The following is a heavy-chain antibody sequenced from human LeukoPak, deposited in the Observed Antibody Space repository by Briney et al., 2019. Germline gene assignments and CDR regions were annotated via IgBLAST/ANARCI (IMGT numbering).Heavy chain of an antibody. V-gene: IGHV4-31*03. CDR2: IYYSGST. D-gene: IGHD4/OR15-4a*01. Sequence: PSETLSLTCTVSGGSISSGGYYWSWIRQHPGKGLEWIGYIYYSGSTYYNPSLKSRVTISVDTSKNQFSLKLSSVTAADAAVYYCAGRMAVTTPYYYYMDVWGKGTTVTVSS. CDR3: AGRMAVTTPYYYYMDV. J-gene: IGHJ6*03. CDR1: GGSISSGGYY.